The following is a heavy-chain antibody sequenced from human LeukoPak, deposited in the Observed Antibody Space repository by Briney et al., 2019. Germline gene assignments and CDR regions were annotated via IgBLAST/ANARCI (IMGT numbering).Heavy chain of an antibody. CDR2: IKQDGSEK. J-gene: IGHJ6*03. CDR1: GFTFSSYW. D-gene: IGHD6-19*01. V-gene: IGHV3-7*01. CDR3: ATIAVAGTFLYYYYYYMDV. Sequence: GGSLRLSCAASGFTFSSYWMSWVRQAPGKGLEWVANIKQDGSEKYYVDSVKGRFTISRDNAKNSLYLQMNSLRAEDTAVYYCATIAVAGTFLYYYYYYMDVWGKGTTVTISS.